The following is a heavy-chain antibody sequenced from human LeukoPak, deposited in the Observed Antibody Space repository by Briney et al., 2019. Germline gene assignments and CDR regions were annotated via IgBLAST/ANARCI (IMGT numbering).Heavy chain of an antibody. CDR2: ISSSSSYI. CDR3: AKDHVSGIAVAGDFDY. Sequence: GGSLRLSCAASGFTFSSYSMNWVRQAPGKGLEWVSSISSSSSYIYYADSVKGRFTISRDNAKNSLYLQMNSLRAEDTAVYYCAKDHVSGIAVAGDFDYWGQGTLVTVSS. D-gene: IGHD6-19*01. V-gene: IGHV3-21*04. CDR1: GFTFSSYS. J-gene: IGHJ4*02.